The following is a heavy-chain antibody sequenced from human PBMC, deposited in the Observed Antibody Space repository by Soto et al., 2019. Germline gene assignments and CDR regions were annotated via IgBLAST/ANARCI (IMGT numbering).Heavy chain of an antibody. Sequence: GSLKPSCSAAGFTFSNHGLPWVRQAPGKGLGGVAVIWYDGSNKYYADSVKGRFTISRDNSKNTLYLQMNSLRAEDTAVYYCARRVSERAARRNYYYYYGMDVWGQGTTVTVSS. CDR2: IWYDGSNK. V-gene: IGHV3-33*01. CDR3: ARRVSERAARRNYYYYYGMDV. CDR1: GFTFSNHG. D-gene: IGHD6-6*01. J-gene: IGHJ6*02.